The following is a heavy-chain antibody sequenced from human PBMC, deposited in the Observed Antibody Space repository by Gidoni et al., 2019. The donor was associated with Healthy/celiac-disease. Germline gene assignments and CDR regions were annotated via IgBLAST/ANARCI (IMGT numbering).Heavy chain of an antibody. J-gene: IGHJ6*02. V-gene: IGHV5-51*01. CDR1: GYSFTSYW. Sequence: EVQLVQSGAEAKTPGESLKISCQGSGYSFTSYWLGWVRQMPGKGLEWMGVISPGASDTRYSTSCQGQVTISADKSISTAYLQWSSLKASDTAMYYCARSGKGGYRSYYYYYGMDVWGQGTTVTVSS. D-gene: IGHD5-18*01. CDR3: ARSGKGGYRSYYYYYGMDV. CDR2: ISPGASDT.